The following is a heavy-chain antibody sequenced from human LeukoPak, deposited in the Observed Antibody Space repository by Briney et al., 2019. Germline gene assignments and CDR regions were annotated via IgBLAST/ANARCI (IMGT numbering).Heavy chain of an antibody. V-gene: IGHV3-23*01. D-gene: IGHD3-22*01. CDR2: ISGSGGST. J-gene: IGHJ4*02. CDR3: AKDPANYYYDSSGYLSASGQIDY. Sequence: TGGSLRLSCAASGFTFSSYAMSWVRQAPGKGLEWVSAISGSGGSTYYADSVKGRFTISRDNSKNTLYLQMNSLRAEDTAVYYCAKDPANYYYDSSGYLSASGQIDYWGQGTLVTVSS. CDR1: GFTFSSYA.